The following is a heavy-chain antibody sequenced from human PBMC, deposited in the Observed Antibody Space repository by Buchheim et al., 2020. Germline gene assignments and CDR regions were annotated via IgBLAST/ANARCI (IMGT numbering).Heavy chain of an antibody. CDR1: GFTFSSYA. CDR3: AKGGYYGSGSYYYVDY. CDR2: ISGSGGST. V-gene: IGHV3-23*01. J-gene: IGHJ4*02. D-gene: IGHD3-10*01. Sequence: EVQLLESGGGLVQPGGSLRLSCAASGFTFSSYAMSWVRQAPGKGLELVSAISGSGGSTYYADSVKGRFTISSGNSKNPLYLQMNSLRAEDTAVYYCAKGGYYGSGSYYYVDYWGQGTL.